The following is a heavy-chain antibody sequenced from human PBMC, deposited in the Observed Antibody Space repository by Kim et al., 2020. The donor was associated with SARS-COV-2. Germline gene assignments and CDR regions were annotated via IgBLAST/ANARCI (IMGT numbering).Heavy chain of an antibody. CDR3: AREEVTGITYYYYGMDV. CDR1: GFTFSSYS. D-gene: IGHD1-7*01. J-gene: IGHJ6*02. Sequence: GGSLRLSCAASGFTFSSYSMNWVRQAPGKGLEWFSSISSSSSYIYYADSVKGRFTISRDNAKNSLYLQMNSLRAEDTAVYYCAREEVTGITYYYYGMDVWGQGTTVTVS. CDR2: ISSSSSYI. V-gene: IGHV3-21*01.